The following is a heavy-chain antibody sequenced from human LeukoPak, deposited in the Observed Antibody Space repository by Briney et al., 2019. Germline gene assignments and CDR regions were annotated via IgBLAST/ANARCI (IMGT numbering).Heavy chain of an antibody. CDR1: GYTFTSYG. CDR3: ARDYYGSGSYYALGWFDP. D-gene: IGHD3-10*01. J-gene: IGHJ5*02. CDR2: INPNSGGT. Sequence: ASVKVSCKASGYTFTSYGISWVRQAPGQGLEWMGWINPNSGGTNYAQKLQGRVTMTTDTSTSTAYMELRSLRSDDTAVYYCARDYYGSGSYYALGWFDPWGQGTLVTVSS. V-gene: IGHV1-18*01.